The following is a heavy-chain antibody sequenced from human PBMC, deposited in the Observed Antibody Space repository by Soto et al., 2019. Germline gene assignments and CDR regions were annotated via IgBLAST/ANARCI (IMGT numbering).Heavy chain of an antibody. D-gene: IGHD3-10*01. V-gene: IGHV1-3*01. CDR2: INAGNGNT. Sequence: QVQLVQSGAEVKKPGASVKGSCKASGYTFTSYAMHWVRKAPGQMLEWIGWINAGNGNTKYSQKLQGRVTITRDTSASTAYMELSSLRSEDTAVYYCASARITMVPYGMDVWGQGTTVTVSS. CDR1: GYTFTSYA. J-gene: IGHJ6*02. CDR3: ASARITMVPYGMDV.